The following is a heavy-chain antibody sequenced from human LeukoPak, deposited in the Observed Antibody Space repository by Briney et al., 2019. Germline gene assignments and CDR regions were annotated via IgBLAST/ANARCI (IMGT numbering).Heavy chain of an antibody. Sequence: SVKVSCKASGGTFSSYAISWVRQAPGQGLEWMGGIIPIFGIANYAQKSQGRVTITADKSTSTAYMELSSLRSEDTAVYYCARDFRGRYYYGMDVWGQGTTVTVSS. CDR3: ARDFRGRYYYGMDV. CDR2: IIPIFGIA. J-gene: IGHJ6*02. D-gene: IGHD1-26*01. V-gene: IGHV1-69*10. CDR1: GGTFSSYA.